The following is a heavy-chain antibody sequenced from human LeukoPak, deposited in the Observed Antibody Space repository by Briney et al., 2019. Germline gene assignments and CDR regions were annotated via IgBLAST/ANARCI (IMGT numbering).Heavy chain of an antibody. Sequence: PGGSLRLSCAASGLTVSSNCMSWVRQAPGKGLEWVSAISGSGGSTCYADSVKGRFTISRDNSKNTLYLQMNSLRAEDTAVYYCAKGFYDSSGYYYFTYYFDYWGQGTLVTVSS. CDR2: ISGSGGST. CDR3: AKGFYDSSGYYYFTYYFDY. CDR1: GLTVSSNC. J-gene: IGHJ4*02. V-gene: IGHV3-23*01. D-gene: IGHD3-22*01.